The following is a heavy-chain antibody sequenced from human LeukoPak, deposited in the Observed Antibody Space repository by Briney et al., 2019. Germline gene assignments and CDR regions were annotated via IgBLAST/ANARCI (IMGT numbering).Heavy chain of an antibody. CDR3: ARETGYSSSRFDY. CDR2: IYTSGST. V-gene: IGHV4-61*02. CDR1: GGSISSGSYY. D-gene: IGHD6-13*01. J-gene: IGHJ4*02. Sequence: PSETLPLTCTVSGGSISSGSYYWSWVRQPAGKGLEWIGRIYTSGSTNYNPSLKSRVTISVDTSKNQFSLKLSSVTAADTAVYYCARETGYSSSRFDYWGQGTLVTVSS.